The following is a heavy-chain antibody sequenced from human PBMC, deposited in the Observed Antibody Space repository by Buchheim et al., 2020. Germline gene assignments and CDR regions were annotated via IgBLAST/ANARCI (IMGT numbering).Heavy chain of an antibody. V-gene: IGHV3-7*04. Sequence: EVQLVDSGGDLVQPGGSLRLSCEASGFTFSDYWMSWVRQAPGKGPEWVASIKQEGSERHYLDSVKGRFNTSRDNGRKSPVLQMNSLRGEDTAVYYCARGRRHFDYWGQGTL. CDR3: ARGRRHFDY. CDR2: IKQEGSER. CDR1: GFTFSDYW. J-gene: IGHJ4*02.